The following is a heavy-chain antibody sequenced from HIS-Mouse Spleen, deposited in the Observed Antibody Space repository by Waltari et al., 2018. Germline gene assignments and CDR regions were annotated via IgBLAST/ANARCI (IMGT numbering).Heavy chain of an antibody. D-gene: IGHD6-13*01. CDR1: GGSISSSSYY. CDR3: AREIPYSSSWYDWYFDL. CDR2: IYYSGST. V-gene: IGHV4-39*07. J-gene: IGHJ2*01. Sequence: QLQLQESDPGLVKPSETLSLTCTVSGGSISSSSYYWGWIRQPPGKGLEWIGSIYYSGSTYYNQSLKSRVTISVDTSKNQFSLKLSSVTAADTAVYYCAREIPYSSSWYDWYFDLWGRGTLVTVSS.